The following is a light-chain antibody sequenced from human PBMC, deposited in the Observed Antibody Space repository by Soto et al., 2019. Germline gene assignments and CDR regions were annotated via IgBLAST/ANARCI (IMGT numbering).Light chain of an antibody. CDR3: QQYGSSPPFT. CDR2: GSS. V-gene: IGKV3-20*01. J-gene: IGKJ3*01. Sequence: EIVLTQSPGTLSLSPGETATLSCRASQSVSSSYLAWYQQKPGQAPRLLIYGSSSKATGIPDRFSGSGSGTDFTLTISRLEPDDFAVYYCQQYGSSPPFTFGPGTKVDIQ. CDR1: QSVSSSY.